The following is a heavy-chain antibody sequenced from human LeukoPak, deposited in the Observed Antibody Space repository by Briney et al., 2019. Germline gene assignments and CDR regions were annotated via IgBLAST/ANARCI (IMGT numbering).Heavy chain of an antibody. J-gene: IGHJ2*01. D-gene: IGHD6-19*01. CDR3: ARARRQWLVAYWYFDL. Sequence: GGSLRLSCAASGFTFSRDAMSWVRQARGKGLEWVSAISGSGGSTYYADSVKGRFTISRDNAKNSLYLQMNSLRAEDTAVYYCARARRQWLVAYWYFDLWGRGTLVTVSS. V-gene: IGHV3-23*01. CDR2: ISGSGGST. CDR1: GFTFSRDA.